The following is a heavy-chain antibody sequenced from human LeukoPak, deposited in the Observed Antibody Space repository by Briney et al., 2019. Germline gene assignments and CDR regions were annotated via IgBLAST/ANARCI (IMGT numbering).Heavy chain of an antibody. CDR3: ARAKAVDY. Sequence: GGSLRLSCAASGLTFSRHWMTWVRQAPGKGLEWVANIKQDGSEKYYVDSVKGRFTISRDNAKNSLYLQMNSLRAEDTAVYYCARAKAVDYWGQGTLVTVSS. CDR2: IKQDGSEK. CDR1: GLTFSRHW. D-gene: IGHD6-25*01. V-gene: IGHV3-7*01. J-gene: IGHJ4*02.